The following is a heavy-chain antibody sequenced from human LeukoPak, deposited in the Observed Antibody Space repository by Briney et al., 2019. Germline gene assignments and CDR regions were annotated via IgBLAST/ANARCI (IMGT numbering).Heavy chain of an antibody. CDR1: GFTFSSYD. V-gene: IGHV3-21*01. D-gene: IGHD2/OR15-2a*01. CDR3: ARDLDTATFFDY. Sequence: GGSLRLSCAASGFTFSSYDMNWVRQAPGKGLQWVSSISSSHSYIYYADSVKGRFTISRDNAKNSLYLQMNSLRAEDTAVYYCARDLDTATFFDYWGQGTLVTVSS. CDR2: ISSSHSYI. J-gene: IGHJ4*02.